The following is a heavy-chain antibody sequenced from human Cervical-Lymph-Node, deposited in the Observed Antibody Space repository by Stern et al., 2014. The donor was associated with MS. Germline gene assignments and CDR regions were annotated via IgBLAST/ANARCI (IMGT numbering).Heavy chain of an antibody. CDR2: IFPVFGPP. D-gene: IGHD6-13*01. Sequence: QMQLVQSGAEVTKPGSSVKVSCKASGGTFSKFPSSWVRQAPGQGLEWMGGIFPVFGPPTYDQEFRGRVTIPAYVSTSAVYMELSSLKSDDTAVYYGALSSGASDRWYSLGYDLWGQGTLVTVSS. CDR3: ALSSGASDRWYSLGYDL. CDR1: GGTFSKFP. J-gene: IGHJ5*02. V-gene: IGHV1-69*01.